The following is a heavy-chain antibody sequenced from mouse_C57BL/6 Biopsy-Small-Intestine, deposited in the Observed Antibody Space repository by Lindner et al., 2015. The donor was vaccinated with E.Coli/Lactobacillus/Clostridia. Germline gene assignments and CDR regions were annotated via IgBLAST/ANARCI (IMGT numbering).Heavy chain of an antibody. Sequence: VQLQESGPGMVKPSQSLSLTCTVTGYSITSGYDWHWIRHFPGNKLEWMGYMSYSGSTNYNPSLKSRIFITHDTSKNHFFLKLNSVTTEDTATYYCARGVASPYYFDYWGQGTTLTVSS. CDR1: GYSITSGYD. D-gene: IGHD1-1*01. J-gene: IGHJ2*01. V-gene: IGHV3-1*01. CDR2: MSYSGST. CDR3: ARGVASPYYFDY.